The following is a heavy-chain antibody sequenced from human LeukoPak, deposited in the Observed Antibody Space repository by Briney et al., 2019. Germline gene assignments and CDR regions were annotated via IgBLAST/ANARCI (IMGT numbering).Heavy chain of an antibody. D-gene: IGHD6-19*01. CDR1: GSRFDDHG. J-gene: IGHJ4*02. CDR3: ARGDSSGWYFDD. V-gene: IGHV3-20*04. Sequence: PGGSLRLSCTAPGSRFDDHGMAWVRQVPGKGLEWVCGINWNGGSTGYADSVKGRFTISRDNAKNSLYLQMNSLRADDTALDYCARGDSSGWYFDDWGQGTLVTVSS. CDR2: INWNGGST.